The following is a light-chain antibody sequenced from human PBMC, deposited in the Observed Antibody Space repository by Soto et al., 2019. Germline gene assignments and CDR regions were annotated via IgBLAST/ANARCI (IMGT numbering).Light chain of an antibody. CDR1: QSIRSSY. Sequence: EIVLTQSPGTLSLSPGERATLSCRASQSIRSSYLAWFQQKPGRAPRLLIYGASSRATGIPDRFSGSGSGTDFTLTISRLEPEDFAVYYCQQYGRSPPYTFGQGTKLEIK. V-gene: IGKV3-20*01. CDR3: QQYGRSPPYT. CDR2: GAS. J-gene: IGKJ2*01.